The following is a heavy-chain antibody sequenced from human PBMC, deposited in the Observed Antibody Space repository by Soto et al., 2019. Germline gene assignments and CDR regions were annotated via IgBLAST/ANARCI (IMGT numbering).Heavy chain of an antibody. J-gene: IGHJ4*02. CDR1: GGSISSGGYY. V-gene: IGHV4-31*03. CDR3: ARGGQWSTHY. D-gene: IGHD2-15*01. Sequence: SETLSLTCTVSGGSISSGGYYWSWIRQHPGKGLEWIGYIYYSGSTYYNPSLKSRVTISVDTSKNQFSLKLSSVTAADTAVYYCARGGQWSTHYWGQGTLVTVSS. CDR2: IYYSGST.